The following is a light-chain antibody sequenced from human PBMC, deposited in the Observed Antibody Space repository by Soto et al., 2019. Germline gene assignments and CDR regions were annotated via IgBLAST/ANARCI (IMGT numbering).Light chain of an antibody. CDR3: QQYGSSPFT. Sequence: EIVLTQSPGTLSLSPGERATLSCRASQSVTGSYLVWYQQKPGQAPRLLIYGASSRATGIPDRFSGSGSGTDFTLTISRLEPEDFAVYYCQQYGSSPFTFGPGTTVDIK. CDR1: QSVTGSY. V-gene: IGKV3-20*01. J-gene: IGKJ3*01. CDR2: GAS.